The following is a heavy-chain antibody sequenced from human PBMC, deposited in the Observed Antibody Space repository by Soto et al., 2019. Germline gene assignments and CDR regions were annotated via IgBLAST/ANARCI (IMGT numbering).Heavy chain of an antibody. CDR1: GYTFTSYG. CDR2: ISAYNANT. Sequence: QVQLVQSGAEVKKPGASVKVSCKASGYTFTSYGISWVRQAPGQGLEWMGWISAYNANTNYAQKLQGRVTMTTDTSTSTAHMELRRLRSDDTAVYYCARDPHRDGYALVFDYWGQGTLVTVSS. V-gene: IGHV1-18*01. J-gene: IGHJ4*02. CDR3: ARDPHRDGYALVFDY. D-gene: IGHD5-12*01.